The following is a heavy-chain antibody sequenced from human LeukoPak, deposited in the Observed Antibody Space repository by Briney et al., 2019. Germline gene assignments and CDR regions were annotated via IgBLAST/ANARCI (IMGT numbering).Heavy chain of an antibody. V-gene: IGHV1-2*02. CDR2: IKPKSGGT. J-gene: IGHJ5*02. CDR3: ARAGHYDFNWLDP. D-gene: IGHD2/OR15-2a*01. CDR1: GYTFTAYR. Sequence: ASVKVSRKASGYTFTAYRIHWVRQAPGQGLEWMGWIKPKSGGTNYPQKFQDRVTMTRDTSISTAYMELSRLTSDDTAVYYCARAGHYDFNWLDPWGQGTLVTVSS.